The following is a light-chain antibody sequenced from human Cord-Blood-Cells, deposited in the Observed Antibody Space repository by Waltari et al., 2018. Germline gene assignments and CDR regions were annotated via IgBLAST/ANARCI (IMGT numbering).Light chain of an antibody. Sequence: EIVLTQSPGTLSLSPGERATLSCRASQSVSSSYLAWYQQKPGQAPRPLIYCASSRATGIPDRFSGSGSGTDFTLTISRLEPEGFAVYYCQEYGSSPRGYTFGQGTKLEIK. V-gene: IGKV3-20*01. J-gene: IGKJ2*01. CDR2: CAS. CDR3: QEYGSSPRGYT. CDR1: QSVSSSY.